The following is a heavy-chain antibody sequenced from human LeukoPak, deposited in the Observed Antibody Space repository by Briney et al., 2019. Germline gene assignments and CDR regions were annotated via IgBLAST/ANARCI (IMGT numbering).Heavy chain of an antibody. D-gene: IGHD6-19*01. CDR1: GYTFTFNG. Sequence: ASVKVSCKASGYTFTFNGISWGRQAHGQGLERMGWISAYNGNTNYAQKLQGRVTMTTDTSTSTAYMELRSLRSDDTAVYYCARGTSGWQDDYWGQGTLVTVSS. V-gene: IGHV1-18*01. CDR3: ARGTSGWQDDY. CDR2: ISAYNGNT. J-gene: IGHJ4*02.